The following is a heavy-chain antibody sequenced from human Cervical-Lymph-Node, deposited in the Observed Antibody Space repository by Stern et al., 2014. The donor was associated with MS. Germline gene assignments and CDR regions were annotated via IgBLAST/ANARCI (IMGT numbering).Heavy chain of an antibody. CDR2: INPSDGIT. CDR1: GYTFINFY. D-gene: IGHD5-18*01. V-gene: IGHV1-46*04. CDR3: AREHTAMGFGF. Sequence: VQLAESGAEVKKPGASVKVSCKATGYTFINFYMHWVRQAPGQGLEWMGIINPSDGITSYAQTLQGRVTMPRDMSTNTFYMELGSLRSEDTAVYYCAREHTAMGFGFWGQGTLVTVSS. J-gene: IGHJ4*02.